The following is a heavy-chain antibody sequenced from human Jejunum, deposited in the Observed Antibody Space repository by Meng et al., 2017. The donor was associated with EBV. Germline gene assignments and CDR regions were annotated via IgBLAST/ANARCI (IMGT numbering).Heavy chain of an antibody. CDR3: ARENNPNLGSYYTD. CDR2: IKPVNGEP. J-gene: IGHJ1*01. CDR1: GYTFTDST. D-gene: IGHD3-10*01. Sequence: QVQLVQSGAEVKKPXASVKVSXXASGYTFTDSTIQWVRQAPGQRLEWMGWIKPVNGEPRYTQKFQGRVTFTRDTSTTTVYMELSSLTSEDTYVYFCARENNPNLGSYYTDWGQGTLVTVS. V-gene: IGHV1-3*01.